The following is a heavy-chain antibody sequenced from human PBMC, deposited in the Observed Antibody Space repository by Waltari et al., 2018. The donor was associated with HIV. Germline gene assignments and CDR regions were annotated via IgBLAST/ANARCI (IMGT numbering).Heavy chain of an antibody. J-gene: IGHJ4*02. V-gene: IGHV3-30*02. CDR3: AKGPASGMLVVN. D-gene: IGHD3-22*01. CDR2: IRYDGSDK. Sequence: QVQLVESGGGVVQPGGSLRLSCAGSGFTLSSYGLHWVRQAPGKGLEWVAFIRYDGSDKYYADSVRGRFTISRDNSKSTLYLQMNSPRAEDTAVYYCAKGPASGMLVVNWGQGTLVTVSS. CDR1: GFTLSSYG.